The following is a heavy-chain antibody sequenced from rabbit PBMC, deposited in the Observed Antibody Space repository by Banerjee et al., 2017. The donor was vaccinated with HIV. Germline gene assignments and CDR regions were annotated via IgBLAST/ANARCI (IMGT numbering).Heavy chain of an antibody. D-gene: IGHD4-1*01. J-gene: IGHJ4*01. V-gene: IGHV1S47*01. CDR1: GFDFSSYG. CDR2: IDPDFRKI. CDR3: VRDRGYSSAWGGYYFNL. Sequence: QEQLEESGGSLVQPGGSLKLSCKASGFDFSSYGVSRVRQAPGKGLEWNGYIDPDFRKINDASWVNGRFTISSHNAQNTLYLQLNSLTVADTATYFCVRDRGYSSAWGGYYFNLWGPGTLVTVS.